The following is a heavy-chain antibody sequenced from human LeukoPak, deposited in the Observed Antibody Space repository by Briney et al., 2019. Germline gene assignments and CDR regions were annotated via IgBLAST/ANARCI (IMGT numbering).Heavy chain of an antibody. Sequence: GGSLRLSCGASGFTFSNYGMLWVRQAPGKGLDWVAFIRYDGNNKLYADSVKGRFTISRDNSKSTVFLQMNSLRPEDTAAYFCSRDPKLVNYYYYYYMDVWGKGTTVTVSS. V-gene: IGHV3-30*02. CDR1: GFTFSNYG. J-gene: IGHJ6*03. CDR3: SRDPKLVNYYYYYYMDV. D-gene: IGHD3-9*01. CDR2: IRYDGNNK.